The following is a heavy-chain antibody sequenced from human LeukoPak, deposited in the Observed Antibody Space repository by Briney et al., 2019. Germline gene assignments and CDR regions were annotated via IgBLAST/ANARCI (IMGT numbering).Heavy chain of an antibody. V-gene: IGHV3-64*01. Sequence: GGSLRLSCVASGFTFSSNAMHWVRQAPGKGLEYVSAISDNGGITYYANSVKGRFIISRDNSKNTLYLQMGSLRTEDMAVYYCARRSGNYLGAIDYWGQGTLVTVSS. J-gene: IGHJ4*02. D-gene: IGHD1-26*01. CDR1: GFTFSSNA. CDR3: ARRSGNYLGAIDY. CDR2: ISDNGGIT.